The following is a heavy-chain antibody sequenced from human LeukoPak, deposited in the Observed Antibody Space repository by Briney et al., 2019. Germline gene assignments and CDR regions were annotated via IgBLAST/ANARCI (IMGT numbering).Heavy chain of an antibody. CDR1: GFTVSSNY. D-gene: IGHD6-13*01. V-gene: IGHV3-66*01. CDR3: AKGGSSWSYYYYYMDV. CDR2: IYSGGST. J-gene: IGHJ6*03. Sequence: GGSLRLSCAASGFTVSSNYMSWVRQAPGKGLEWVSVIYSGGSTYYADSVKGRFTISRDNSKNTLYLQMNSLRAEDTAVYYCAKGGSSWSYYYYYMDVWGKGTTVTVSS.